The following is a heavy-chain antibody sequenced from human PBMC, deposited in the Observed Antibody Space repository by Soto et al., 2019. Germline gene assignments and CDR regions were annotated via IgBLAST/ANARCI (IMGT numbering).Heavy chain of an antibody. CDR1: GGSISSSSYY. J-gene: IGHJ4*02. CDR2: IYYSGHT. CDR3: ARLEGLATISYYFDF. V-gene: IGHV4-39*01. Sequence: QLQLQESGPGLVKPSEALSLTCSVSGGSISSSSYYWGWIRQPPGKGLEWIGSIYYSGHTYYNPSLKSRVTISIDKSKNQFSLKLSSLTAADTAVYYCARLEGLATISYYFDFWGQGTLVTVSS. D-gene: IGHD3-9*01.